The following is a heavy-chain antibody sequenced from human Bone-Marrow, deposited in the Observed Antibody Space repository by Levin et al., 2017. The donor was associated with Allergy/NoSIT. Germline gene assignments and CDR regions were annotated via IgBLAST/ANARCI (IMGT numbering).Heavy chain of an antibody. D-gene: IGHD2-2*01. V-gene: IGHV3-23*01. CDR1: GFTFSSYA. Sequence: PVASVKVSCAASGFTFSSYAMSWVRQAPGKGLEWVSAISGSGGSTYYADSVKGRFTISRDNSKNTLYLQINSLRAEDTAVYYCAKERCSSTSCQAVFDYWGQGTLVTVSS. CDR2: ISGSGGST. J-gene: IGHJ4*02. CDR3: AKERCSSTSCQAVFDY.